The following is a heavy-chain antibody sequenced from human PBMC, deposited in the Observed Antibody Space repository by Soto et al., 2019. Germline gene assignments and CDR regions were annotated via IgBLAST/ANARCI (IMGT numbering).Heavy chain of an antibody. D-gene: IGHD2-2*01. CDR2: IWFDGSKK. CDR3: ARDRLVPYGYGMDV. CDR1: GFTVRSYG. Sequence: QMQLVESGGGVVQPGRSLRLSCAASGFTVRSYGIHWVRQAPGKGLGWVALIWFDGSKKYYVDSVKGRFAVSRDNSKNTLYLQMNSLRVEDTAVYYCARDRLVPYGYGMDVWGQGTTVTVSS. J-gene: IGHJ6*02. V-gene: IGHV3-33*01.